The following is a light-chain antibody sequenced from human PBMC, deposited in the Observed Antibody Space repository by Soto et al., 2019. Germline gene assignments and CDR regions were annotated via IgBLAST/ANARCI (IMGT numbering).Light chain of an antibody. CDR1: NIGSKS. V-gene: IGLV3-21*04. J-gene: IGLJ2*01. Sequence: SYALTQPPSVSVAPGKTARLTCGGNNIGSKSVHWYQQKPGQAPVLVIYYDSDRPSGIPERFSGSNSGNTATLTISRVEAGDEADYYCQVWDSSSDHSLVVFGGGTKVTVL. CDR3: QVWDSSSDHSLVV. CDR2: YDS.